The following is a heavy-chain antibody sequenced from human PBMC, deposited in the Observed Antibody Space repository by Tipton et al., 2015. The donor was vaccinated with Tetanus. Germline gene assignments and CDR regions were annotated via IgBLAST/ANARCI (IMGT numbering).Heavy chain of an antibody. Sequence: TLSLTCAVYGGSFSGYYWSWIRQPPGKGLEWIGEINHSGSTNYNPSLKSRVTISVDTSKNQFSLKLSSVTAADTAVYYCARRYDSSGCPHNWFDPWGQGTLVTVPS. CDR1: GGSFSGYY. J-gene: IGHJ5*02. CDR3: ARRYDSSGCPHNWFDP. V-gene: IGHV4-34*01. CDR2: INHSGST. D-gene: IGHD3-22*01.